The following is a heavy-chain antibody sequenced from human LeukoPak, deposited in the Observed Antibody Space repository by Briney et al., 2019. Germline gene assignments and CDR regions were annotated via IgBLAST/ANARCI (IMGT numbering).Heavy chain of an antibody. CDR3: ARLLGLKLVTPDDEAFDI. Sequence: GESLKISSKGCEYSFTTYWIGWVRQMPGKGLEYLGITNPAKSDTRYSPSFQGQISISVDKSTNTAYLQWGSLRASDTAIYYCARLLGLKLVTPDDEAFDIWGQGTMVIVSS. CDR1: EYSFTTYW. J-gene: IGHJ3*02. D-gene: IGHD4-11*01. V-gene: IGHV5-51*01. CDR2: TNPAKSDT.